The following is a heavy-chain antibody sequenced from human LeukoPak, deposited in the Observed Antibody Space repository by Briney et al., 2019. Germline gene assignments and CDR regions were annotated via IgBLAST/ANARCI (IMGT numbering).Heavy chain of an antibody. CDR3: ARDSSGWENWFDP. CDR1: GGTFSSYA. V-gene: IGHV1-69*13. CDR2: IIPIFGTA. J-gene: IGHJ5*02. Sequence: SVKVSCKASGGTFSSYAISWVRQAPGQGLEWMGGIIPIFGTANYAQKFQGRVTITADESTSTAYMELSSLRSEDTAVYYCARDSSGWENWFDPWGQGTLVTVSS. D-gene: IGHD6-19*01.